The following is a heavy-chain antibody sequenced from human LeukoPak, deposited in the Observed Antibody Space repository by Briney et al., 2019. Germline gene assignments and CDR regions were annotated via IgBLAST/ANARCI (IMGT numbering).Heavy chain of an antibody. J-gene: IGHJ4*02. Sequence: GGSLRLSCAASGFTSSRYAMSWVRQAPGKGLEWVANIKQDGSEKYYVDSVKGRFTISRDNAKNSLYLQMNSLKAEDTAVYYCARDNGFHDYWGQGTLVTVSS. CDR3: ARDNGFHDY. V-gene: IGHV3-7*03. D-gene: IGHD6-25*01. CDR2: IKQDGSEK. CDR1: GFTSSRYA.